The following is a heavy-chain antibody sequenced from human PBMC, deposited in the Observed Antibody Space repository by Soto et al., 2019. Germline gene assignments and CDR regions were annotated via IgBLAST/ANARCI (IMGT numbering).Heavy chain of an antibody. J-gene: IGHJ5*02. D-gene: IGHD2-15*01. Sequence: SETLSLTCAVYGGSFSGYYWSWIRQPPGKGLEWIGEINHSGSTNYNPSLKSRVTISVDTSKNQFSLKLGSVTAADTAVYYCATSRLGYCSGGSCYTTNRLQFNWFDPWGQGTLVTVSS. CDR2: INHSGST. V-gene: IGHV4-34*01. CDR1: GGSFSGYY. CDR3: ATSRLGYCSGGSCYTTNRLQFNWFDP.